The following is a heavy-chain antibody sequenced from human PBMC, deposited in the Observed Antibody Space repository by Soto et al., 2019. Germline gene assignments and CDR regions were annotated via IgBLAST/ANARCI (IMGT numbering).Heavy chain of an antibody. D-gene: IGHD6-19*01. J-gene: IGHJ4*02. CDR3: AKDTQRGIAVAAPGDY. CDR1: GFTFSSYA. CDR2: ISGSGGST. Sequence: EVQLLESGGGLVQPGGSLRLSCAASGFTFSSYAMSWVRQAPGKGLEWVSAISGSGGSTYYADSVKGRFTISRDNSKNTLYLQMNNLRAEDTAVYYCAKDTQRGIAVAAPGDYWGQGTLVTVSS. V-gene: IGHV3-23*01.